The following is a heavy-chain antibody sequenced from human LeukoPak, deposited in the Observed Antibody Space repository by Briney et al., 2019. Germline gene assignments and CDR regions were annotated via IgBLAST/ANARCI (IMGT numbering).Heavy chain of an antibody. J-gene: IGHJ3*02. V-gene: IGHV4-34*01. CDR1: GGSFSGYY. CDR2: INHSGST. Sequence: SETLSLTCAVYGGSFSGYYWSWIRQPPGKGLEWIGEINHSGSTNYNPSLKNRVTISVDTSKNQFSLKLSSVTAADTAVYYCARDLATAATADQAFDIWGPGTMVTVSS. D-gene: IGHD6-13*01. CDR3: ARDLATAATADQAFDI.